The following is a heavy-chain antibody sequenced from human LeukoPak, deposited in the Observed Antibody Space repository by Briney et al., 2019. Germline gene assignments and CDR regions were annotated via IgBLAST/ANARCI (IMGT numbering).Heavy chain of an antibody. D-gene: IGHD4-17*01. CDR3: AIGSTVFHARR. CDR1: EFNARYTY. CDR2: IYRGGYT. V-gene: IGHV3-53*01. J-gene: IGHJ4*02. Sequence: GGSLRLSCVASEFNARYTYMTWVRLAPGKGLEWISVIYRGGYTDYADSVKGRFTISSDNPKRTLYLQMNSLSAEDTATYYCAIGSTVFHARRWGQGTRVTVSS.